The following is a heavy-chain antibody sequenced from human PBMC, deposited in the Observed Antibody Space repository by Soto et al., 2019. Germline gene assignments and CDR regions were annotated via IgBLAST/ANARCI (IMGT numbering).Heavy chain of an antibody. CDR3: AREGVRGYSYGDGYYYGMDV. D-gene: IGHD5-18*01. Sequence: PSETLSLTCTVSGGSISSGGYYWSWIRQHPGKGLEWIGYIYYSGSTYYNPSLKSRVTISVDTSKNQFSLKLSSVTAADTAVYYCAREGVRGYSYGDGYYYGMDVWGQGTTVTVSS. CDR2: IYYSGST. V-gene: IGHV4-31*02. J-gene: IGHJ6*02. CDR1: GGSISSGGYY.